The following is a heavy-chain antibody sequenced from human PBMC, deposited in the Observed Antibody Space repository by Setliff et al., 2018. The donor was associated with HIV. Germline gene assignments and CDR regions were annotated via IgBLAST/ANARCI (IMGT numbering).Heavy chain of an antibody. J-gene: IGHJ4*02. CDR2: ISSSGDYI. D-gene: IGHD2-2*01. Sequence: GGSLRLSCAASGFTFTTYIMHWVRQAPGKGLEWVSSISSSGDYIYTADSVKGRFIISRDNAKNSVYLQMNSLRGEDTAMYYCARDLPLPVEMPASADYWGQGTLVTVSS. CDR3: ARDLPLPVEMPASADY. CDR1: GFTFTTYI. V-gene: IGHV3-21*06.